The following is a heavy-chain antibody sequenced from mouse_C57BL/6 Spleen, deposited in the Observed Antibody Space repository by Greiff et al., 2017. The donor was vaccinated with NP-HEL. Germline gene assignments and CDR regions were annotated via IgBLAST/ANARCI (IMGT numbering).Heavy chain of an antibody. CDR3: ARKLFNY. CDR2: IYPSDSET. D-gene: IGHD4-1*01. V-gene: IGHV1-61*01. Sequence: QVQLQQPGAELVRPGSSVKLSCKASGYTFTSYWMDWVKQRPGQGLEWIGNIYPSDSETHYNQKFKDKATLTVDKSSSPAYLQLSSLTSEDSAVYDCARKLFNYWVQGTTLTDSS. CDR1: GYTFTSYW. J-gene: IGHJ2*01.